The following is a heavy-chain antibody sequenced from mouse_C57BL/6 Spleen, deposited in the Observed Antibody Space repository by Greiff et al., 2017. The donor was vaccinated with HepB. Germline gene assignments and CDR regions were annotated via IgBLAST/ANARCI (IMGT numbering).Heavy chain of an antibody. CDR3: ARQEGDYDYDGGLAY. J-gene: IGHJ3*01. D-gene: IGHD2-4*01. CDR2: ISSGGSYT. CDR1: GFTFSSYG. Sequence: EVKLMESGGDLVKPGGSLKLSCAASGFTFSSYGMSWVHQTPDKRLEWVATISSGGSYTYYPDSVKGRCTFSRDNAKNTLYLQMSSLKSEDTAMYDCARQEGDYDYDGGLAYWGEGTLVTVSA. V-gene: IGHV5-6*01.